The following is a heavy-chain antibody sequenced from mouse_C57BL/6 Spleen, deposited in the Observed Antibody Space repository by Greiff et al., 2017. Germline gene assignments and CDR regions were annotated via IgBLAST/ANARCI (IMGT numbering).Heavy chain of an antibody. D-gene: IGHD1-1*01. J-gene: IGHJ4*01. CDR3: VREAGSSYGYYAMDY. CDR2: IRSKSSNYAT. CDR1: GFTFNTYA. Sequence: DVQLQESGGGLVQPKGSLKLSCAASGFTFNTYAMHWVRQAPGKGLEWVARIRSKSSNYATYYADSVKDRFTISRDDSQSMLYLQMNNLKTEDTAMYYCVREAGSSYGYYAMDYWGQGTSVTVSS. V-gene: IGHV10-3*01.